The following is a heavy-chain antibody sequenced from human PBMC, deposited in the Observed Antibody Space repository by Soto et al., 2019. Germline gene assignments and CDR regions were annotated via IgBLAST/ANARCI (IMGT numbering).Heavy chain of an antibody. CDR3: AKDRYCSGGSCYPENDDYYYYGMDV. J-gene: IGHJ6*02. CDR2: ISGSGGST. Sequence: GGALRLSCAASGVTFSSYAKRWVPPGPGKGAERVSAISGSGGSTYYADSVKGRFTISRDNSKNTLYLQMNSLRAEDTAVYYCAKDRYCSGGSCYPENDDYYYYGMDVWGQGTTVTVSS. CDR1: GVTFSSYA. D-gene: IGHD2-15*01. V-gene: IGHV3-23*01.